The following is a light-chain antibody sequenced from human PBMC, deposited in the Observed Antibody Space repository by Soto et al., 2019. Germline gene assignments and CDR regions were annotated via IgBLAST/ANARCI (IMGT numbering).Light chain of an antibody. CDR2: GAS. Sequence: EIVLTQYPGTLSLSPGERATLSCRASQSVSSSYLAWYQKKPGQAPRLLIYGASSRATGIPDRFSGSGSGTNFTLTISRLEPEDFAVYYCEQYGMAPWTFGQGTKVDIK. CDR1: QSVSSSY. J-gene: IGKJ1*01. CDR3: EQYGMAPWT. V-gene: IGKV3-20*01.